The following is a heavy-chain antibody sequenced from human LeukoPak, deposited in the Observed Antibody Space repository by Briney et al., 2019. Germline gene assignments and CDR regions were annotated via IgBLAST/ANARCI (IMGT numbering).Heavy chain of an antibody. CDR2: IRSKANRYAT. V-gene: IGHV3-73*01. D-gene: IGHD2-2*01. J-gene: IGHJ3*02. CDR1: GFTFSSYA. Sequence: PGGSLRLSCAASGFTFSSYAMSWVRQASGKGLEWVGRIRSKANRYATAYAASVKGRFTISRDDSKNTAYLQMNSLKTEDTAVYYCTRNIVVVPAAFDAFDIWGQGTMVTVSS. CDR3: TRNIVVVPAAFDAFDI.